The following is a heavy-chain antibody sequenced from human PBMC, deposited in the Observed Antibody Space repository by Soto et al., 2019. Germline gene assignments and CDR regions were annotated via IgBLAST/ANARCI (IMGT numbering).Heavy chain of an antibody. D-gene: IGHD6-19*01. Sequence: ASVKVSCKASGYTFSGFYMHWVRQAPGQGLGWMGWINPNSGGTKSAEKFQGRVTMTRDTSISTAYMELSRLTSDDTAVYYCASAAVTGTAGLDFWGQGTQVTVSS. CDR1: GYTFSGFY. J-gene: IGHJ4*02. CDR2: INPNSGGT. CDR3: ASAAVTGTAGLDF. V-gene: IGHV1-2*02.